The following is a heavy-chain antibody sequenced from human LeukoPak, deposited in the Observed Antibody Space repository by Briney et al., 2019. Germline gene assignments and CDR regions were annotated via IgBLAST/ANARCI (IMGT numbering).Heavy chain of an antibody. D-gene: IGHD6-19*01. CDR1: GFTFSSYG. J-gene: IGHJ4*02. CDR2: IRYDGSNK. V-gene: IGHV3-30*02. Sequence: GGSLRLSCAASGFTFSSYGMHWVRQAPGKGLEWVAFIRYDGSNKYYADSVKGRFTISRDNSKNTLYLQMNSLRAEDTAAYYCAKDGQWLVLGAIDYWGQGTLVTVSS. CDR3: AKDGQWLVLGAIDY.